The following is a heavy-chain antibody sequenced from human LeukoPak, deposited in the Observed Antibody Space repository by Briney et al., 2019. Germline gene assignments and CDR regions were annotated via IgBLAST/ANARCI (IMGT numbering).Heavy chain of an antibody. V-gene: IGHV4-4*07. CDR1: GGSISSYY. Sequence: SETLSLTCTVSGGSISSYYWSWIRQPAGKGLEWIGRIYTSGSTNYNPSLESRVTMSVDTSKNQFSLKLSSVTAADTAVYYCARGGNEQAFDYWAREPWSPSPQ. J-gene: IGHJ4*02. D-gene: IGHD1-1*01. CDR3: ARGGNEQAFDY. CDR2: IYTSGST.